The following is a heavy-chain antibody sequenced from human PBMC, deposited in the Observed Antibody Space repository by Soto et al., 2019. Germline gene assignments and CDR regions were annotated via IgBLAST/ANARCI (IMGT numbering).Heavy chain of an antibody. CDR3: ARQGSY. J-gene: IGHJ1*01. V-gene: IGHV4-39*01. CDR1: CGSIGSTGYY. CDR2: REYAETA. Sequence: AETRALTSNVSCGSIGSTGYYWGWIRQPPGKGLEWSGPREYAETAHYNPSLKSRINFSADPSKKRVSLALTSVTGADTVVYYCARQGSYWGQGSLVTVSS.